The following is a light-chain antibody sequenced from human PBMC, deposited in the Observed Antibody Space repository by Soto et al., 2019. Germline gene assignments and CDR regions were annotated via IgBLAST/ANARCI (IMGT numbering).Light chain of an antibody. J-gene: IGKJ1*01. CDR2: KAS. Sequence: DIQMTQSTSTLSGSVGDRVTITCRASQTISSWLAWYQQKPGKAPKLLIYKASTLKSGVPSRFSGSGSGTEFTLTISSLQPDDFATYYCQHYNSYSEAFGQGTKVELK. CDR1: QTISSW. CDR3: QHYNSYSEA. V-gene: IGKV1-5*03.